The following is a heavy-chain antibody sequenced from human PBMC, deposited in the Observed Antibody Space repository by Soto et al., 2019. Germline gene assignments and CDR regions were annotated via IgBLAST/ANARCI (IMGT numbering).Heavy chain of an antibody. Sequence: EVQLVESGGGLVQPGGSLRLSCVVSGFTVSSNYMSWVRQAPGKGLEWVSVIYSGGTIYYADSMKGRFTISRDNSKNTLYLQMNSLRAEDTAVYYCARDPTKVNWGQGTLVTGSS. CDR1: GFTVSSNY. J-gene: IGHJ4*02. CDR3: ARDPTKVN. V-gene: IGHV3-66*01. CDR2: IYSGGTI.